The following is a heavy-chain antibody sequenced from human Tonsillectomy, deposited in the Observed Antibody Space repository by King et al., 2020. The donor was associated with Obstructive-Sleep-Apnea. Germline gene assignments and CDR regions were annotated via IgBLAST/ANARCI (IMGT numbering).Heavy chain of an antibody. V-gene: IGHV3-74*01. Sequence: VQLVESGGGLVQPGGSLRLSCAASGFTFSIYWMHWVRQAPGKGLVWVSRINSDGSTTTSADSVKGRFTISRDNAKNTLHLQMSSLRAEDTAVYFCARDRDCRSTSCFFGMDVWGQGTTVTVSS. D-gene: IGHD2-2*01. J-gene: IGHJ6*02. CDR2: INSDGSTT. CDR1: GFTFSIYW. CDR3: ARDRDCRSTSCFFGMDV.